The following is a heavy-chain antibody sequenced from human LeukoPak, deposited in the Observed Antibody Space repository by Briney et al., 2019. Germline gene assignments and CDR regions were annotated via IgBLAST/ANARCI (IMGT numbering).Heavy chain of an antibody. D-gene: IGHD1-14*01. CDR3: AKTWGQPHYFDY. V-gene: IGHV3-23*01. CDR2: ISGSGGTT. J-gene: IGHJ4*02. CDR1: GFTFSSYA. Sequence: GGSLRLSCAASGFTFSSYAMSWVRQAPGKGLEWVSAISGSGGTTYYADSVKGRFAISRDDSKNTLYLQMSSLRAEDTAIYYCAKTWGQPHYFDYWGQGTLVTVSS.